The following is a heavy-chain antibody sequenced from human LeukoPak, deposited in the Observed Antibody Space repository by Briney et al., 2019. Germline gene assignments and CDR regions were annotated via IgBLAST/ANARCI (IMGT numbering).Heavy chain of an antibody. CDR1: GYTFTAYD. V-gene: IGHV1-2*02. J-gene: IGHJ4*02. Sequence: ASVKASCRASGYTFTAYDMHWVPQAPGPGLEWMGWINTNIGGTNYAQTLQGRVAMTKDTSITTAYMPLSRLSSHHTAGYYLARGPTRHYSNVGYWGQGTLVTVSS. CDR3: ARGPTRHYSNVGY. D-gene: IGHD4-11*01. CDR2: INTNIGGT.